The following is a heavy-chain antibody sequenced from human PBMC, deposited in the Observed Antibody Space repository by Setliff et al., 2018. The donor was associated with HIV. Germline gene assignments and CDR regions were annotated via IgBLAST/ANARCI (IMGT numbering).Heavy chain of an antibody. CDR2: IYYSGST. V-gene: IGHV4-39*01. D-gene: IGHD3-22*01. CDR1: GGSISSSSYY. CDR3: ARYRYYYDSSGYGRWFDP. Sequence: SETLSLTCTVSGGSISSSSYYWGWIRQPPGKGLEWIGNIYYSGSTYYNPSLKSRVTISVDTSENHFSLRLNSVTAADTAVYYCARYRYYYDSSGYGRWFDPWGQGTLVTVSS. J-gene: IGHJ5*02.